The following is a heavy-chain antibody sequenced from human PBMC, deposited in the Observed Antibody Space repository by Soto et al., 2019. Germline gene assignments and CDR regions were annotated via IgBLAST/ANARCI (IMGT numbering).Heavy chain of an antibody. CDR1: GYTFTSYA. CDR2: INAGNGNT. D-gene: IGHD6-13*01. J-gene: IGHJ4*02. V-gene: IGHV1-3*01. Sequence: QVQLVQSGAEVKKPGASVKVSCKASGYTFTSYAMHWVRQAPGQRLEWMGWINAGNGNTKYSQKFQGRVTITRDTSARTAYRELSSLRSEDTAVYYCARVGSSWYRGMGYYFDYWGQGTLVTVSS. CDR3: ARVGSSWYRGMGYYFDY.